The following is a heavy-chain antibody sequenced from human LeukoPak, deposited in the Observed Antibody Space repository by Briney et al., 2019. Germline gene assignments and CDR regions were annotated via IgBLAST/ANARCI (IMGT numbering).Heavy chain of an antibody. CDR1: GFTFSSYW. CDR2: INSDGSST. D-gene: IGHD3-16*02. J-gene: IGHJ5*02. CDR3: ASFQKLRLGELSLYPP. Sequence: GGSLRLSRAASGFTFSSYWMHWVRQAPGKGLVWVSRINSDGSSTSYADSVKGRFTISRDNAKNTLYLQMNSLRAEDTAVYYCASFQKLRLGELSLYPPWGQGTLVTVSS. V-gene: IGHV3-74*01.